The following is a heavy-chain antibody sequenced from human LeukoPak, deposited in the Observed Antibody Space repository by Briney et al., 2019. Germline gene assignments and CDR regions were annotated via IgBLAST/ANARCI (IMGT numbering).Heavy chain of an antibody. CDR1: GGSISSSSYY. V-gene: IGHV4-39*07. Sequence: SETLSLTCTVSGGSISSSSYYWGWIRQPPGKGLEWIGEIYHSGSTNYNPSLKSRVTMSVDTSRNQLSLKLSSVTAADTAVYYCAKDGTRPFYGSGSYYNYFDSWGQGTLVTVSS. D-gene: IGHD3-10*01. CDR3: AKDGTRPFYGSGSYYNYFDS. J-gene: IGHJ4*02. CDR2: IYHSGST.